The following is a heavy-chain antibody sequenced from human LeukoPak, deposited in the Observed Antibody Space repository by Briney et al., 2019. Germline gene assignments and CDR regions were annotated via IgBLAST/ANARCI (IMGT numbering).Heavy chain of an antibody. CDR2: MSNSGST. J-gene: IGHJ4*02. CDR3: ARRSQAAAGRGIDY. V-gene: IGHV4-39*01. D-gene: IGHD6-13*01. Sequence: SETLSLTCTVSGGSISSSSYYWGWIRQSPVKGLEWIGTMSNSGSTYYNPSLKSRVTISGDTAKNQFSLKLSSVTAADTAVYYCARRSQAAAGRGIDYWGQGTLVTVSS. CDR1: GGSISSSSYY.